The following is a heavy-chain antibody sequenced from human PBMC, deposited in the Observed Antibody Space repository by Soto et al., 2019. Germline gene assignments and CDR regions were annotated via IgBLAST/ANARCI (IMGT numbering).Heavy chain of an antibody. D-gene: IGHD1-26*01. J-gene: IGHJ4*02. CDR1: GFTFSSYA. Sequence: EVQLLESGGGLVQPGGSLRLSCAASGFTFSSYAMSWVRQAPGKGLEWVSAISGSGSSTYYADAVKGRFTISRDNSRNTLYLQMNSLRAEDTAVYYCGKDVVGSGAYYLPFDYWGQGTLVTVSS. CDR3: GKDVVGSGAYYLPFDY. CDR2: ISGSGSST. V-gene: IGHV3-23*01.